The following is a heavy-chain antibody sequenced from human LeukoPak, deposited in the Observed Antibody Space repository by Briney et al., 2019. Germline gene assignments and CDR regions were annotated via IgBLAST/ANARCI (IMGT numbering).Heavy chain of an antibody. J-gene: IGHJ6*03. CDR1: GGSISSSSYY. CDR3: ARRGYSSSWYYYYYYMDV. Sequence: PSETLSLTCTVSGGSISSSSYYWGWIRQPPGKGLEWIGSIYYSGSTYYNPSLKSRVTISVDTSKNQFSLKLSSVTAADTAVYYCARRGYSSSWYYYYYYMDVWGKGTTVTISS. V-gene: IGHV4-39*07. CDR2: IYYSGST. D-gene: IGHD6-13*01.